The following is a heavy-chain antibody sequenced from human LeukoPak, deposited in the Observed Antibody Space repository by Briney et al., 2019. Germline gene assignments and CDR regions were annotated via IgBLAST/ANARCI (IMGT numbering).Heavy chain of an antibody. CDR3: AREGGDSSSWYRHWFDP. D-gene: IGHD6-13*01. J-gene: IGHJ5*02. V-gene: IGHV1-69*13. Sequence: GASVKVSCKASGGTFSNYVISWVRQAPGQGLEWMGGIIPIFGTANYAQKFQGKVTITADESTNTAYMELSSLRSEDTAVYYCAREGGDSSSWYRHWFDPWGQGTLVTVSS. CDR2: IIPIFGTA. CDR1: GGTFSNYV.